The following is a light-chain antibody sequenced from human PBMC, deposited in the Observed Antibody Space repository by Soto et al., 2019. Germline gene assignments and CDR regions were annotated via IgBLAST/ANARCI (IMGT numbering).Light chain of an antibody. CDR3: QQSYNIPLT. CDR1: QTINSY. Sequence: DIQMTQSPSSLSASVGDTVTITCRASQTINSYLNWYQQKPGQAPKLLIYVASSLQSGVPSRFSGRGSGTDFTLTISSLEPGDFATYYCQQSYNIPLTFGPGTKVDFK. CDR2: VAS. J-gene: IGKJ3*01. V-gene: IGKV1-39*01.